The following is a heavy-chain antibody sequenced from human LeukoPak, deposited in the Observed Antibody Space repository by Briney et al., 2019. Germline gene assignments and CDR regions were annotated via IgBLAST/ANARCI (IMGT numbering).Heavy chain of an antibody. V-gene: IGHV3-9*01. CDR3: AGESSNSFDY. D-gene: IGHD2-2*01. J-gene: IGHJ4*02. Sequence: GGSLRLSCAASGFTFDDYAMHWVRQAPGKGLEWVSGISWNSGSIGYADSVKGRFTISRDNSKNTLYLQMSSLRAEDTALYYCAGESSNSFDYWGQGTLVTVSS. CDR2: ISWNSGSI. CDR1: GFTFDDYA.